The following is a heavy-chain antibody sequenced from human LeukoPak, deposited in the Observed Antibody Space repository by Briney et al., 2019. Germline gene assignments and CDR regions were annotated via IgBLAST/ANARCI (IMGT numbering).Heavy chain of an antibody. Sequence: ASVKVSCKASGYTFTGYYMHWVRQAPGQGLEWMGWINPNGGGTNYAQKFQGRVTMTRDTSISTAYMELSRLRSDDTAVYYCARDLYYYGSGSPTNWFDPWGQGTLVTVSS. CDR3: ARDLYYYGSGSPTNWFDP. CDR1: GYTFTGYY. V-gene: IGHV1-2*02. D-gene: IGHD3-10*01. J-gene: IGHJ5*02. CDR2: INPNGGGT.